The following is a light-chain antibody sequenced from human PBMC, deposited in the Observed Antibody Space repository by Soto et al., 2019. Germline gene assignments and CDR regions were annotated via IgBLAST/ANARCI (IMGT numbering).Light chain of an antibody. CDR3: QVWDSGSDHVV. Sequence: QSALTQPASVSGSLGQSIAISCTATSSDVGDYNSVSWYQHHPGKAPKLMVYDVNHRPSWISTRFSGSKSGNTASLTISGLQAEDEADYYCQVWDSGSDHVVFGGGTKLTVL. V-gene: IGLV2-14*01. CDR1: SSDVGDYNS. CDR2: DVN. J-gene: IGLJ2*01.